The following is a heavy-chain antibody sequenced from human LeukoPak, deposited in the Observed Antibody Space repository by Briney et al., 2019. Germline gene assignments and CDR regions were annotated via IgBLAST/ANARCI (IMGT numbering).Heavy chain of an antibody. J-gene: IGHJ2*01. V-gene: IGHV3-21*01. CDR3: AREGRWLYLGDTEWPRSGSTKWYFDL. CDR1: GFTFSSYS. CDR2: ISSSSSYI. D-gene: IGHD5-24*01. Sequence: GGSLRLSCAASGFTFSSYSMNWVRQAPGKGLEWVSSISSSSSYIYYADSVKGRFTISRDNAKNSLYLQMNSLRAEDPAVYYCAREGRWLYLGDTEWPRSGSTKWYFDLWGRGTLVTVSS.